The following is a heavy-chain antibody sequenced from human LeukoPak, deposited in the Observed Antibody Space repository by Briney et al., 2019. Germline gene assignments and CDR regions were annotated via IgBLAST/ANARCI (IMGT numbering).Heavy chain of an antibody. V-gene: IGHV3-23*01. D-gene: IGHD5-24*01. CDR3: AKSSLVWDGYNLGVEDY. CDR1: GFTFSSYA. J-gene: IGHJ4*02. CDR2: ISGSGGST. Sequence: GGSLRLSCAASGFTFSSYAMSWVRQAPGKGLEWVSPISGSGGSTYYADSVKGRFTISRDNSKNTLYLQMNSLRAEDTAVYYCAKSSLVWDGYNLGVEDYWGQGTLVTVSS.